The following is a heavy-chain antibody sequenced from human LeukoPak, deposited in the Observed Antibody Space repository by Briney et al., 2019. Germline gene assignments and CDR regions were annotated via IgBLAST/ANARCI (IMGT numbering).Heavy chain of an antibody. Sequence: GRSLRLSCAASGFTFSSYGMHWVRQAPGKGLEWVAVIWYDGSNKYYADSVKGRFTISRDNSKNTLYLQMNSLRAEDTAVYYCAKEMRYSSSPIGQRYYYYYMDVWGKGTTVTVSS. CDR2: IWYDGSNK. J-gene: IGHJ6*03. V-gene: IGHV3-33*06. CDR3: AKEMRYSSSPIGQRYYYYYMDV. CDR1: GFTFSSYG. D-gene: IGHD6-6*01.